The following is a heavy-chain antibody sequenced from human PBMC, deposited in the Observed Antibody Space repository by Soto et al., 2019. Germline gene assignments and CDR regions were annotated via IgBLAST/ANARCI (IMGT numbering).Heavy chain of an antibody. Sequence: QVQLQESGPGLVKPSETLSLTCTVSGGSISSYFWSWIRQPPGKGLEWIGDILYTGSTNDTPSVKSRVTISVSTSTIQFSLQLRSVAAAAAAVYYCATFYWDFELWGRGTLVTVSS. CDR3: ATFYWDFEL. J-gene: IGHJ2*01. V-gene: IGHV4-59*01. CDR1: GGSISSYF. CDR2: ILYTGST.